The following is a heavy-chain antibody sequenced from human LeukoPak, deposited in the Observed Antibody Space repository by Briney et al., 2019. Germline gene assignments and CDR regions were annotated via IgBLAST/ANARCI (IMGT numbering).Heavy chain of an antibody. D-gene: IGHD2-15*01. CDR3: ARDQGYCSGGSCFYY. V-gene: IGHV4-30-4*08. CDR2: IYYSGST. CDR1: GGSISSGDYY. J-gene: IGHJ4*02. Sequence: SEILSLTCTVSGGSISSGDYYWSWIRQPPGKGLEWIGYIYYSGSTYYNPSLKSRVTISVDTSKNQFSLKLSSVTAADTAVYYCARDQGYCSGGSCFYYWGQGTLVTVSS.